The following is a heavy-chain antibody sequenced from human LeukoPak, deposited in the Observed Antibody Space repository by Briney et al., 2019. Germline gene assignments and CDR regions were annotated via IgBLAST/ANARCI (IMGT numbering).Heavy chain of an antibody. D-gene: IGHD3-22*01. Sequence: GGSLRLSCAASGFTFSSYSMNWVRQAPGKGLEWVSSITSSGRYIYYADSVKGRFTISRDNAKNSLYLQMNSLRAEDTAVYYCARERSSGYYYDNWGQGTLVTVSS. J-gene: IGHJ4*02. V-gene: IGHV3-21*04. CDR3: ARERSSGYYYDN. CDR1: GFTFSSYS. CDR2: ITSSGRYI.